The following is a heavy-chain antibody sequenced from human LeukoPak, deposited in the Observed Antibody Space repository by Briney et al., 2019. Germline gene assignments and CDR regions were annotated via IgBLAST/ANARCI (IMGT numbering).Heavy chain of an antibody. CDR3: ARDPHPAVWFGEPRDAFDI. V-gene: IGHV3-30*02. D-gene: IGHD3-10*01. Sequence: GSLRLSCVASGFTFSTYAMHWVRHAPGKGLEWVAIISYDGSDKYYADSVKGRFTISRDNSKSTLYMQMNSLRAEDTAVYYCARDPHPAVWFGEPRDAFDIWGQGTMVTVSS. CDR2: ISYDGSDK. J-gene: IGHJ3*02. CDR1: GFTFSTYA.